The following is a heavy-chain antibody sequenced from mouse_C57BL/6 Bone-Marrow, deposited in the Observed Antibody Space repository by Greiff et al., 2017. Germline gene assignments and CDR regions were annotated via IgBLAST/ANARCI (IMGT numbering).Heavy chain of an antibody. J-gene: IGHJ2*01. CDR2: INPNNGGT. V-gene: IGHV1-26*01. Sequence: VQLQQSGPELVKPGASVKISCKASGYTFTDYYMNWVKQSHGKSLEWIGDINPNNGGTSYNQKFKGKATLTVDKSSSTAYMELRSLTSEDSAVYYCARSPYYVDYWGQGTTLTVSS. CDR1: GYTFTDYY. CDR3: ARSPYYVDY.